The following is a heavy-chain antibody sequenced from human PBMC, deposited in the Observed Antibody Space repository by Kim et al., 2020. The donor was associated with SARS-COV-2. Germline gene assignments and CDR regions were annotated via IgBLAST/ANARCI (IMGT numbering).Heavy chain of an antibody. CDR2: ISSDGGGT. CDR3: AKIERRGAFDI. Sequence: GGSLRLSCAASGFIFNTYAMTWVRQAPGKGLEWVSGISSDGGGTYYADSVQGRFTFSRDNSKNMLYLQMNSLRAEDTATYYCAKIERRGAFDIWGQGTMVTVSS. V-gene: IGHV3-23*01. D-gene: IGHD3-10*01. J-gene: IGHJ3*02. CDR1: GFIFNTYA.